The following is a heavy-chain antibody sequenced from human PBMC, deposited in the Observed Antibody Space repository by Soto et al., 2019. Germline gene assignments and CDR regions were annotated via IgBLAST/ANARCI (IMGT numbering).Heavy chain of an antibody. V-gene: IGHV4-59*01. Sequence: PSETLSLTCTVSGASISSSYWSWIRQSPGKGLEWIGYVYYTGSTKYNPSLQSRPTISVDTSRNQSSLKLRSVTAADTAVYYCARGYYDSRGQSNTFDIWGQGTMVTVS. J-gene: IGHJ3*02. CDR1: GASISSSY. CDR3: ARGYYDSRGQSNTFDI. CDR2: VYYTGST. D-gene: IGHD3-22*01.